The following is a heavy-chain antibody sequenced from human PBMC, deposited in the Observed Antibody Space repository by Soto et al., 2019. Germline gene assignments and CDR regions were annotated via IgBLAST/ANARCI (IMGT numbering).Heavy chain of an antibody. CDR1: GGSISSGGYY. V-gene: IGHV4-31*03. J-gene: IGHJ4*02. D-gene: IGHD3-10*01. CDR2: IYYSGST. CDR3: ARDWAWPGSGGIRFDY. Sequence: PSETLSLTCTVSGGSISSGGYYWSWIRQHPGKGLEWIGYIYYSGSTYYNPSLKSRVTISVDTSKNQFSLKLSSVTAADTAVYYCARDWAWPGSGGIRFDYWGQGTLVTVSS.